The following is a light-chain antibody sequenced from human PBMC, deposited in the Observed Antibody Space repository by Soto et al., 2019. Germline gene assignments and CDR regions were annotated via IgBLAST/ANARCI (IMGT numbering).Light chain of an antibody. CDR1: SSDVGGYNY. J-gene: IGLJ1*01. Sequence: QSALTQPASVSGSPGQWITISCTGTSSDVGGYNYVSWYQQHPGKAPKLLIYEVSNRPSGVSNRFSGSKSGNTASLTISGLQAEDEADYYCNSYGSTSTRYVVGTGTKLTVL. V-gene: IGLV2-14*01. CDR2: EVS. CDR3: NSYGSTSTRYV.